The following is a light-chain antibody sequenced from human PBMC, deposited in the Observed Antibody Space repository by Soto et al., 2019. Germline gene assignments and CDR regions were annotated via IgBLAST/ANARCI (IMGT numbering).Light chain of an antibody. CDR3: QQYNNWPLWT. Sequence: EIVLTQSPATLSLSPGERATLSCRASQSGSSNYLAWYQQKPGQAPRLLMYGASSRATGIPARFSGSGSGTDFTLTISRVEPEDFGVYYCQQYNNWPLWTFGQGTKVEIK. J-gene: IGKJ1*01. CDR1: QSGSSNY. V-gene: IGKV3-20*01. CDR2: GAS.